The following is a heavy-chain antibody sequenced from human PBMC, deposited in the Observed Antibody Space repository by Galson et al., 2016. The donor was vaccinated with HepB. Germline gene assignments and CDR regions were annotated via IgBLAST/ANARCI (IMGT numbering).Heavy chain of an antibody. V-gene: IGHV3-74*01. CDR2: ISSDGSTT. CDR1: GFTCSRFW. Sequence: SLRLSCAASGFTCSRFWMHWVRQAPGRGLVWVSRISSDGSTTDYADSVKGRFTISRDNVKNTVYLQMNSLRAEDTAVYYCARDWSEIDYDVLTANYYYYHYGMDVWGQGTTVTVSS. CDR3: ARDWSEIDYDVLTANYYYYHYGMDV. D-gene: IGHD3-9*01. J-gene: IGHJ6*02.